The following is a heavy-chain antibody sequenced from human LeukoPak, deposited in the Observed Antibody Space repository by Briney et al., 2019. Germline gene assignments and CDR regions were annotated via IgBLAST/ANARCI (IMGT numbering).Heavy chain of an antibody. CDR3: ARGDFYDSSGPRGY. J-gene: IGHJ4*02. V-gene: IGHV3-23*01. D-gene: IGHD3-22*01. Sequence: PGGSLRLSCAASGFTFSSHAMTWVRQAPGKGLEWVSAISGSGDSTYYADSVKGRFTISRDNSKNTLYLQVNSLRAEDTAVYYCARGDFYDSSGPRGYWGQGTLVTVSS. CDR2: ISGSGDST. CDR1: GFTFSSHA.